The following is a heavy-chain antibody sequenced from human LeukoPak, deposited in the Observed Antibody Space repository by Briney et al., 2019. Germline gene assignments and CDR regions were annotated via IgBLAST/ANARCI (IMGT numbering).Heavy chain of an antibody. Sequence: GGSLRLSCAASAFTFSTYWMHWVRQAPGKGLVWVSRIDPHGTITFYADSVKGRFTISRDNSRNMLFLQVSSLRAEDTALYYCAKGSHFDYWGQGTRVTVSS. CDR2: IDPHGTIT. J-gene: IGHJ4*02. CDR1: AFTFSTYW. V-gene: IGHV3-74*01. CDR3: AKGSHFDY.